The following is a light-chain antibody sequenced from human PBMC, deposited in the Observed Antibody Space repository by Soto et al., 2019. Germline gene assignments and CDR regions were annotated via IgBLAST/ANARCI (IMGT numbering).Light chain of an antibody. CDR2: GAS. J-gene: IGKJ1*01. CDR3: QKYGSSRWT. CDR1: QSVSSSY. V-gene: IGKV3-20*01. Sequence: EMVLTQSPGTLSLSPGERATLSCRASQSVSSSYLAWYQQKPGQAPRLLIYGASIRATGIPDRFSGSGSGTDFTLTISRLEPEDFAVYYCQKYGSSRWTFGQGTKVEIK.